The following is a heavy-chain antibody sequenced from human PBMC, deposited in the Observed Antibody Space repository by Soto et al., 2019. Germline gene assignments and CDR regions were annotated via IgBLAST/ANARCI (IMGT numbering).Heavy chain of an antibody. J-gene: IGHJ6*03. Sequence: EVQLLESGGGLVQPGGSLRLSCSASGFTFSSYAMSWVRQAPGKGLEWVSAISGSGGSTYYADSVKGRFTISRDNSKNTLNQQMNSLRAEDTAVYYCAKDQIVVVPAAMAQPYYYYYMDVWGKGTTVTVSS. CDR1: GFTFSSYA. D-gene: IGHD2-2*01. V-gene: IGHV3-23*01. CDR2: ISGSGGST. CDR3: AKDQIVVVPAAMAQPYYYYYMDV.